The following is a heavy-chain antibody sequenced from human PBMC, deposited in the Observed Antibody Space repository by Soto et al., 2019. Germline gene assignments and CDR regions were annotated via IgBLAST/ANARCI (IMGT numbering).Heavy chain of an antibody. J-gene: IGHJ4*02. CDR1: GDSVSSNSAT. D-gene: IGHD6-25*01. CDR3: ARDLVPAAEYFDY. V-gene: IGHV6-1*01. CDR2: TYYRSKWYY. Sequence: SQTLSLTCAISGDSVSSNSATWNLIRQSPSRGLEWLGRTYYRSKWYYDYAVSVKSRITINPDTSKNQFSLQLNSVTPEDTAVYYCARDLVPAAEYFDYWGPGTLVTVSS.